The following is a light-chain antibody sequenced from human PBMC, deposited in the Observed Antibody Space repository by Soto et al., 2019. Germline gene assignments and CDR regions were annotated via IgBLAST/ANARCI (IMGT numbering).Light chain of an antibody. CDR3: QQYNSYALT. J-gene: IGKJ1*01. Sequence: DIQMTQSPSTLSASLGDRVTITCRASQSISSWLAWYQQKPGKAPKLLIYDASSLESGVPSRFSGSGSGTEFTLTISRQQPDDFATYYYQQYNSYALTFGQGTKVEIK. V-gene: IGKV1-5*01. CDR1: QSISSW. CDR2: DAS.